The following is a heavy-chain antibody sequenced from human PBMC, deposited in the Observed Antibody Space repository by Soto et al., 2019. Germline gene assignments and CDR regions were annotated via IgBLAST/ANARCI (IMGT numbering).Heavy chain of an antibody. J-gene: IGHJ6*02. CDR2: IWYDGSNK. Sequence: PGGSLRLSCAASGFTFSSYGMHWVRQAPGKGLEWAAVIWYDGSNKYYADSVKGRFTISTDNSKNTLYLQMNSLRAEDTAVYYCEREIGLRVEGENYYYYGMDVWGQGTTVTVSS. D-gene: IGHD4-17*01. CDR3: EREIGLRVEGENYYYYGMDV. V-gene: IGHV3-33*01. CDR1: GFTFSSYG.